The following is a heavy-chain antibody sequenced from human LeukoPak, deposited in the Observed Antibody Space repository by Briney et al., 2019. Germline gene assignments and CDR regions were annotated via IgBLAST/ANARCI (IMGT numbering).Heavy chain of an antibody. CDR1: GFTFSNYE. CDR3: ARAHDYYDILTGSDY. CDR2: IGSRGATI. Sequence: GGSLRLSCAASGFTFSNYEMNWVRQAPGKGLDWVSYIGSRGATIYYADSVKGRFTISRDNAKNSLYLQMNSLRAEDTALYYCARAHDYYDILTGSDYWGQGTLVTVSS. D-gene: IGHD3-9*01. V-gene: IGHV3-48*03. J-gene: IGHJ4*02.